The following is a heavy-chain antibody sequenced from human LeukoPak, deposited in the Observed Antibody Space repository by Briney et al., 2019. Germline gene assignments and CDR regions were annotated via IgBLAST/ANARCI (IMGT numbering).Heavy chain of an antibody. J-gene: IGHJ4*02. D-gene: IGHD6-13*01. V-gene: IGHV4-4*07. CDR2: IYTSGST. CDR3: ARDGGMGIAATGVDY. Sequence: SETLSLTCTVSGGSISSYYWSWIRQPAGKGLEWIGRIYTSGSTNYNPSLKSRVIISVDKSKNQFSLKLSSVTAADSAVYYCARDGGMGIAATGVDYWGQGTLVTVSS. CDR1: GGSISSYY.